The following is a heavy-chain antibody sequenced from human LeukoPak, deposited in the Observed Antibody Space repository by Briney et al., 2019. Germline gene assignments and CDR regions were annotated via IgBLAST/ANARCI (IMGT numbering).Heavy chain of an antibody. V-gene: IGHV1-8*03. Sequence: ASVKVSCKASGYTFTSYDINWVRQATGQGLEWMGWMNPNSGNTSYAQKFQGRVTITRNTSISTAYMELSSLRSEDTAVYYCARARRITIPYSSSWYGHNNWFDPWGQGTLVTVSS. CDR1: GYTFTSYD. CDR3: ARARRITIPYSSSWYGHNNWFDP. CDR2: MNPNSGNT. D-gene: IGHD6-13*01. J-gene: IGHJ5*02.